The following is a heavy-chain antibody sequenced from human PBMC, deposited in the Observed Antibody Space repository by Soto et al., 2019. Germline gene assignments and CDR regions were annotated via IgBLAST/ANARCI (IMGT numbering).Heavy chain of an antibody. D-gene: IGHD3-22*01. CDR2: IYYSGST. Sequence: PSETLSLTCTVSGGSISSYYWNWIRQPPGKGLEWIGYIYYSGSTNYNPSLKSRVTISVDTSKNQFSLKLSSVTAADTAVYYCARDARYYDSSGYDPRGIFDYWGQGTLVTVSS. CDR3: ARDARYYDSSGYDPRGIFDY. V-gene: IGHV4-59*01. CDR1: GGSISSYY. J-gene: IGHJ4*02.